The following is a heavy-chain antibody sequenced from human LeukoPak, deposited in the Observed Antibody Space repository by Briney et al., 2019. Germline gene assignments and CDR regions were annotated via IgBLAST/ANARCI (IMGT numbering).Heavy chain of an antibody. CDR2: IYPGDSDT. CDR3: ARQRFWSGYWDAFDI. CDR1: GYSFASYW. D-gene: IGHD3-3*01. V-gene: IGHV5-51*01. J-gene: IGHJ3*02. Sequence: GESLKISCKGSGYSFASYWIGWVRQMPGKGLEWMGIIYPGDSDTRYSPPFQGQVTISADKSTSTAYLQWSSLKASDTAMYYCARQRFWSGYWDAFDIWGQGTMVTVSS.